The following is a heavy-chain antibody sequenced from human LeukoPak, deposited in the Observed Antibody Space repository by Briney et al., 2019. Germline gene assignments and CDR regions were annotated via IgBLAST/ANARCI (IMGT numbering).Heavy chain of an antibody. CDR1: GFSITSGYF. D-gene: IGHD1-26*01. Sequence: SETLSLTCPVSGFSITSGYFWGWIRQSPPKRLEWIGYIYHNGDTVYNPSLISSLRSRVTLLVEPSKNQFSLSLNSVIAADTAVFYCVRAESVGIFDVWGQGILVTVSS. J-gene: IGHJ4*02. CDR3: VRAESVGIFDV. CDR2: IYHNGDT. V-gene: IGHV4-38-2*02.